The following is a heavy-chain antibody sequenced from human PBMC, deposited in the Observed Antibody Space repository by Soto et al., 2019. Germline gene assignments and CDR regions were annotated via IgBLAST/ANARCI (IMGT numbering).Heavy chain of an antibody. D-gene: IGHD2-15*01. Sequence: PSETLSLTCTISGGSINSGSFFWSWIRQRPGMGLEWIGYISYRGSIYYNPSLKSRLSISVNTSKTQFSLRLTSVTAADTAMYYCARGSSGLDCSGGSCYPVYWFDPWGQGTLVTVSS. CDR1: GGSINSGSFF. CDR2: ISYRGSI. V-gene: IGHV4-31*03. J-gene: IGHJ5*02. CDR3: ARGSSGLDCSGGSCYPVYWFDP.